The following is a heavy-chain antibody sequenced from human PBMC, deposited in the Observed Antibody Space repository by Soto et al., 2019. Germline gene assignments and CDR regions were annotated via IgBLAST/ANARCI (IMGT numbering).Heavy chain of an antibody. D-gene: IGHD6-6*01. V-gene: IGHV3-23*01. J-gene: IGHJ4*02. CDR2: ISGSDDST. CDR3: AKRSSSSTFDY. Sequence: EVPLLESGGGLVQPGESLRLSCAASGFTFSSYAMSWVRQAPGKGLEWVSVISGSDDSTYDADSVKGRFTISRDNSKNTLYLQMNSLRAEDTAVYYCAKRSSSSTFDYWGQGTLVTVSS. CDR1: GFTFSSYA.